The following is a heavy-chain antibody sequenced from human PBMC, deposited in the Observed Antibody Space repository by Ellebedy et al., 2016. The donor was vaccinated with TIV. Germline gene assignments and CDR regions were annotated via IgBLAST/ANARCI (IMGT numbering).Heavy chain of an antibody. CDR2: IYGGGNT. D-gene: IGHD6-19*01. J-gene: IGHJ6*04. Sequence: GESLKISCAASGFTVSSNYMSWVRRAPRQGLGWVSVIYGGGNTDYAEHVEGRFTISRDNSKNTVYLQMNSLNAEDTAVYYCARARGWYGSDGMDVWGEGTTVTVSS. V-gene: IGHV3-53*01. CDR1: GFTVSSNY. CDR3: ARARGWYGSDGMDV.